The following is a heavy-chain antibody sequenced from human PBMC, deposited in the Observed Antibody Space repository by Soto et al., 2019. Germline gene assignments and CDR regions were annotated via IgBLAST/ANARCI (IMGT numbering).Heavy chain of an antibody. V-gene: IGHV4-61*01. CDR1: GGSVSSGSYY. CDR3: ANHPLGSWYDYFDY. Sequence: QVQLQESGPGLVKPSETLSLTCTVSGGSVSSGSYYWSWIRRPPGKGLEWIGYIYYSGSTNYNPSLKSRVTISVDTSKNQFPLRLSSVTAADTAVYYCANHPLGSWYDYFDYWGQGTLVTVSS. D-gene: IGHD6-13*01. CDR2: IYYSGST. J-gene: IGHJ4*02.